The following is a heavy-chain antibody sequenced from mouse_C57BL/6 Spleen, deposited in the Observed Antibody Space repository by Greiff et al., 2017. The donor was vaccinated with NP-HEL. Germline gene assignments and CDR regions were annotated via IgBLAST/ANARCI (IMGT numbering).Heavy chain of an antibody. V-gene: IGHV1-7*01. CDR1: GYTFTSYW. J-gene: IGHJ2*01. Sequence: VQLQQSGAELAKPGASVKLSCKASGYTFTSYWMHWVTQRPGQGLEWIGYINPSSGYTKYNQKFKDKATLTADKASSTAYMQLSSLTYEDSAVYYCASEREQYFDYWGQGTTLTVSS. CDR2: INPSSGYT. CDR3: ASEREQYFDY.